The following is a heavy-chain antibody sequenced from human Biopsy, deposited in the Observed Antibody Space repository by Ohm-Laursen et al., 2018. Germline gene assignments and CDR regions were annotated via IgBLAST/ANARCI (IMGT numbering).Heavy chain of an antibody. Sequence: GTLSLTCTVSGASVTSGSYYWSWIRQPPGKGLEWLGYISNIGSTNYNPSLMSRVTISVDTSKNHFSLKLTSVTAADTAVYYCARESALAGDFDSWGQGTLVTVSS. V-gene: IGHV4-61*01. J-gene: IGHJ4*02. D-gene: IGHD6-19*01. CDR2: ISNIGST. CDR1: GASVTSGSYY. CDR3: ARESALAGDFDS.